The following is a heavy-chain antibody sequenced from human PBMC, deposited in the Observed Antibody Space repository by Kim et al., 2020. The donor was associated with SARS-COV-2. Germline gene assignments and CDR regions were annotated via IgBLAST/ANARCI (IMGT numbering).Heavy chain of an antibody. J-gene: IGHJ3*02. V-gene: IGHV1-46*01. Sequence: KFQGRVTMTRDTSTSTVYMELSSLRSEDTAVYYGARDRAAAGENDAFDSWGQGTMVTVSS. CDR3: ARDRAAAGENDAFDS. D-gene: IGHD6-13*01.